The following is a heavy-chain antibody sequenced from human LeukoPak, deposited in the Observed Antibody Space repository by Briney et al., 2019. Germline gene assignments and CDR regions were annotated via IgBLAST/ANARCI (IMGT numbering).Heavy chain of an antibody. CDR3: AKTRRLLRYFDWSIDY. D-gene: IGHD3-9*01. V-gene: IGHV3-30*18. CDR2: ISFDGSNK. Sequence: GGSLRLSCAASGFTFSSCGMHWVRQAPGKGGEGGAGISFDGSNKYYADSVKGRFTISRDNSKNTLYLQMNSVRAEETAVYYCAKTRRLLRYFDWSIDYWGQGTLVTVSS. CDR1: GFTFSSCG. J-gene: IGHJ4*02.